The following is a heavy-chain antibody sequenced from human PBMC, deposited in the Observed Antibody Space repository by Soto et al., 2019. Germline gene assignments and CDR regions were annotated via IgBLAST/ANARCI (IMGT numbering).Heavy chain of an antibody. CDR2: IYNSGGS. CDR1: GASVSSGDYY. D-gene: IGHD4-17*01. Sequence: SETLSLTCTVSGASVSSGDYYWSCIRQPPGKGLEWIGYIYNSGGSYYNPSLKGRLTISIDTSENQFSLRLNSVTAAATDIYYCVGTGTTHDHWGRGTLVTVSS. CDR3: VGTGTTHDH. J-gene: IGHJ4*02. V-gene: IGHV4-30-4*01.